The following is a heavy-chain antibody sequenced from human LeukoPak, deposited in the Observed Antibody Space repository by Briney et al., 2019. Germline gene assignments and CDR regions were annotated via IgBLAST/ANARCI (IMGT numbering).Heavy chain of an antibody. V-gene: IGHV4-39*07. CDR2: IYYSGST. CDR3: ARGLDDY. Sequence: SGTLSLTCTVSGVSISSSSYYWGWIRQPPGKGLEWIGTIYYSGSTYYNPSLKSRVTISVDTSKNQFSLKLSSVTAADTAVYYCARGLDDYWGQGTLVTVSS. CDR1: GVSISSSSYY. J-gene: IGHJ4*02.